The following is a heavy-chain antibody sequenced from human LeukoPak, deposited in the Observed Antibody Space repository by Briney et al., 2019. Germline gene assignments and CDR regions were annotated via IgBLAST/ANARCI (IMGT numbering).Heavy chain of an antibody. J-gene: IGHJ4*02. D-gene: IGHD3-10*01. Sequence: SETLSLTCTVSGGSISSSSYYWGWIRQPPGKGLEWIGSIYYSGSTYYNPSLKSRVTISVDTSKNQFSLKLSSVTAADTAVYYCARHSGSYYYFDYWGQGTLVTVSS. CDR3: ARHSGSYYYFDY. CDR1: GGSISSSSYY. CDR2: IYYSGST. V-gene: IGHV4-39*01.